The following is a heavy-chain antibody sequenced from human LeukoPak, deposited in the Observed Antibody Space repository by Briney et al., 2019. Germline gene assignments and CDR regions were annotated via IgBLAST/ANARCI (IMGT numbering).Heavy chain of an antibody. V-gene: IGHV4-59*08. D-gene: IGHD3-10*01. CDR1: GGSIISYY. Sequence: SETLSLTCTVSGGSIISYYWNWIRQPPGKGLEWIGYIYYSGSADYNPSLKSRVSMSVDTSKNQCSLKLSSVTATDTAVYYCARHRLLWFGESNSGFDYWGQGTLVTVSS. J-gene: IGHJ4*02. CDR3: ARHRLLWFGESNSGFDY. CDR2: IYYSGSA.